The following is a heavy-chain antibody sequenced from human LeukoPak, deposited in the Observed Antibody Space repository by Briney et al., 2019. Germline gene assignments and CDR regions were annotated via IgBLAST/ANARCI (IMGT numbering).Heavy chain of an antibody. CDR3: ARGKTLGIAAAGTFY. J-gene: IGHJ4*02. Sequence: PSETLSLTCTVSGGSISRYYWSWIRQPPGKGLEWIGYIYYSGSTNYNPSLKSRVTISVDTSKNQFSLKLSSVTAADTAVYYCARGKTLGIAAAGTFYWGQGTLVTVSS. CDR1: GGSISRYY. CDR2: IYYSGST. D-gene: IGHD6-13*01. V-gene: IGHV4-59*01.